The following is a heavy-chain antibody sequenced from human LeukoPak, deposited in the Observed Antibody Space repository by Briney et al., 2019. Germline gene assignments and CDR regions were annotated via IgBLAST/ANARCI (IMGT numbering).Heavy chain of an antibody. Sequence: GGSLRLSCGVSGFTFNSYSMNWVRQAPGKGLEWVASIIGSGSEMFYADSLKGRFTISRDNSENSLYLQMNSLRVEDTSVYYCAKVQSDIVGAMFFAFDVWGQGTMVSVSS. CDR2: IIGSGSEM. V-gene: IGHV3-21*06. CDR1: GFTFNSYS. J-gene: IGHJ3*01. CDR3: AKVQSDIVGAMFFAFDV. D-gene: IGHD1-26*01.